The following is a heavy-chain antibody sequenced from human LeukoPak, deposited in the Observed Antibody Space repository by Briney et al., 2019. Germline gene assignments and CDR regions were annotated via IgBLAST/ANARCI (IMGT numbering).Heavy chain of an antibody. CDR3: ARASVRYFDWLLSFDY. V-gene: IGHV1-69*01. Sequence: SVKVSCKPSGGTFSSYAISWVRQAPGQGLEWMGGIIPIFGTANYAQKFQGRVTITADESTSTAYMELSSLRSEDTAVYYCARASVRYFDWLLSFDYWGQGALVTVSS. J-gene: IGHJ4*02. CDR2: IIPIFGTA. D-gene: IGHD3-9*01. CDR1: GGTFSSYA.